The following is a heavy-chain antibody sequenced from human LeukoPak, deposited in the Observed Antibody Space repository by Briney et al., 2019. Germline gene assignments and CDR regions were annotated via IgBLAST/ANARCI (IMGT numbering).Heavy chain of an antibody. CDR2: IYYSGST. CDR3: VRIPDYILAGYYRRYYYYCMDV. Sequence: PSETLSLTCTVSGGSISSYYWSWIRQPPGEGLEWVGYIYYSGSTNYNPSLKSRVTISVDTSKNPFSLKLSSVTAADTAVYYCVRIPDYILAGYYRRYYYYCMDVWGQGPTVTVSS. CDR1: GGSISSYY. J-gene: IGHJ6*02. D-gene: IGHD3-9*01. V-gene: IGHV4-59*01.